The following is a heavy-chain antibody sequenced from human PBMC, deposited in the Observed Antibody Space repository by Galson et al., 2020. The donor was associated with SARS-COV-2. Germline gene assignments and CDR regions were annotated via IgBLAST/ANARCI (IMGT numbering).Heavy chain of an antibody. Sequence: ASVKVSCKVSGYTLTELSMHWVRQAPGKGLEWTGGFEPEDGETIYAQKFQGRVTMTEDTSTDTAYMELSSLRSEDTAVYYCATATPITMTGWFDPWGQGTLVTVSS. CDR3: ATATPITMTGWFDP. V-gene: IGHV1-24*01. J-gene: IGHJ5*02. D-gene: IGHD3-22*01. CDR1: GYTLTELS. CDR2: FEPEDGET.